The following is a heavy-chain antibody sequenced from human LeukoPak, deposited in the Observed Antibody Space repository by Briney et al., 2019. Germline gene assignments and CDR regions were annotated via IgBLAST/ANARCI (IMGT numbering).Heavy chain of an antibody. CDR3: ARDSRGSGGPKYYFDY. D-gene: IGHD3-10*01. Sequence: GRSLRLSCAASGFTFSSYGMHWVRQAPGQGLEWVAVIWYDGSNKYYADSVKGRFTISRDNSKNTLYLQMNSLRAEDTAVYYCARDSRGSGGPKYYFDYGGQGTLVTVSS. CDR2: IWYDGSNK. CDR1: GFTFSSYG. V-gene: IGHV3-33*01. J-gene: IGHJ4*02.